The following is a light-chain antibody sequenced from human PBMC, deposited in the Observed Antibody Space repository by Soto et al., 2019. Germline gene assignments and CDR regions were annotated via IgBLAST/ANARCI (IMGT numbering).Light chain of an antibody. CDR1: SSDVGGYNY. V-gene: IGLV2-14*01. CDR2: DVS. J-gene: IGLJ1*01. Sequence: QSALTQPASVSGSPGQSITISCTGTSSDVGGYNYVSWYQQHPGKAPKLMIYDVSNRPSGVSNRFSGSKSGNTASLTISGLQAEDVADYYCSSYTSISAYVFGTGT. CDR3: SSYTSISAYV.